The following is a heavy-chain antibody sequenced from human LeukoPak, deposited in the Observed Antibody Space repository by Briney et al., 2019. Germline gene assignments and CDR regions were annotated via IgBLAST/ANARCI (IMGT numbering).Heavy chain of an antibody. CDR2: IYDSGST. V-gene: IGHV4-59*01. J-gene: IGHJ4*02. CDR3: ARESYYYESSGYYPYYFDY. Sequence: SQTLSLTCTVSGVSISRYYWSWIRQPPGNQLKWIGDIYDSGSTNYNPSLKSRVTISVDTSKNQFSLRLSSVTAADTAVYYCARESYYYESSGYYPYYFDYWGQGTLATAYS. D-gene: IGHD3-22*01. CDR1: GVSISRYY.